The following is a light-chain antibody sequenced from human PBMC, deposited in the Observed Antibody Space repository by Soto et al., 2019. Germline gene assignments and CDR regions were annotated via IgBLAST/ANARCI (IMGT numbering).Light chain of an antibody. CDR1: QGINSW. J-gene: IGKJ1*01. Sequence: DVQMTQSPSSVSASVGDGVTITCRASQGINSWLAWYQQRPGKAPKLLIHDATSLESGVPSRFSGSGSGTEFTLTISSLQPDDFATYYCQQYSSYWTFAQGTKVDIK. V-gene: IGKV1-5*01. CDR2: DAT. CDR3: QQYSSYWT.